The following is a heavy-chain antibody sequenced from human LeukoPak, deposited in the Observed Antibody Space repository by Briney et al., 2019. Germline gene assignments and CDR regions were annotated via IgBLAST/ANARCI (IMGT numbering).Heavy chain of an antibody. CDR2: IKCRNDGATA. J-gene: IGHJ4*02. CDR3: TTDPGIAVAGLTGH. D-gene: IGHD6-19*01. Sequence: GGSLRLSCAASGFTFSNAWMTWVRQAPGKGLEWVGRIKCRNDGATADYAVPVKGRFTISRDDSKNTLYLQMNSLKTEDTAVYYCTTDPGIAVAGLTGHWGQGTLVTVSS. CDR1: GFTFSNAW. V-gene: IGHV3-15*01.